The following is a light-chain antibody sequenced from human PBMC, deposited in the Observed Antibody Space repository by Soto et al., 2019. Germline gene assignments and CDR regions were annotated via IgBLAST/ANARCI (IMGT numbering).Light chain of an antibody. CDR1: QSVSSY. CDR3: QQRSNWPPSWT. J-gene: IGKJ2*02. V-gene: IGKV3-11*01. CDR2: DAS. Sequence: EIVLTQSPATLSLSPGERATLSCRASQSVSSYLVWYQQKPGQAPRLLIYDASKRATGILARFSGSGSGTDFTLTISSLEPEDFAVYYCQQRSNWPPSWTFGQGTKLEIK.